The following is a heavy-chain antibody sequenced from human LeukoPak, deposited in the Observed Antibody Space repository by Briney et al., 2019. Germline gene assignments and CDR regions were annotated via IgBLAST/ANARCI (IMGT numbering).Heavy chain of an antibody. Sequence: GSLRLSCAASGFTFTDYYMSWIRQAPGKGLEWVSYITNSGTTIYYADSVRGRFTISRDNAKNSLYLQMDSLRAEDTAVYYCAKEVVTGDYWGQGTLVTVSS. CDR1: GFTFTDYY. CDR3: AKEVVTGDY. CDR2: ITNSGTTI. D-gene: IGHD2-21*02. J-gene: IGHJ4*02. V-gene: IGHV3-11*01.